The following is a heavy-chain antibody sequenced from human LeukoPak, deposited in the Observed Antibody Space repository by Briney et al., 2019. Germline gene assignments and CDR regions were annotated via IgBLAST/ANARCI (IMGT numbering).Heavy chain of an antibody. CDR3: RSGGASPGSFDN. D-gene: IGHD4-23*01. V-gene: IGHV3-7*01. J-gene: IGHJ4*02. CDR2: IKYDGNEE. Sequence: GGSLRLSCAASGFPFSDYWMSWMRQAPGKGLEWVATIKYDGNEEYYVDSVKGRFTISRDNAKNSLYLQLNSLRVEDTAVYYCRSGGASPGSFDNWGQGTLVIVSP. CDR1: GFPFSDYW.